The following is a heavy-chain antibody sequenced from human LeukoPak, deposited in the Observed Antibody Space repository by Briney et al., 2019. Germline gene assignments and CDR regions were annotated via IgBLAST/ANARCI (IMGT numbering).Heavy chain of an antibody. CDR3: ARSLHCSGGSCYSSWFDP. CDR1: GGSISSGTYY. V-gene: IGHV4-61*01. Sequence: KPSETLSLTCTVSGGSISSGTYYWGWIRQPPGKGLEWIGYIYYSGSTNYNSSLKSRVTISVDTSKNQFSLKLSSVTAADTAVYYCARSLHCSGGSCYSSWFDPWGQGTLVTVSS. D-gene: IGHD2-15*01. J-gene: IGHJ5*02. CDR2: IYYSGST.